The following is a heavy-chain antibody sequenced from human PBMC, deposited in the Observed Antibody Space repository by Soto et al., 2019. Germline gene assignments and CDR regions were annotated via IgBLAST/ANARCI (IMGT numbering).Heavy chain of an antibody. CDR1: GFTLSNTG. CDR2: ISPDGSNT. J-gene: IGHJ5*02. V-gene: IGHV3-30*18. Sequence: QVQLVESGGGVVQPGRSLRLSCVASGFTLSNTGMHWVRQAPGKGLEWVAMISPDGSNTYYGDSVKGLFTISRDNSWNTLYLQMDSLRPEDTSVYDCAKDWGSSGWFNWFDPWDQGTLVTVSS. CDR3: AKDWGSSGWFNWFDP. D-gene: IGHD6-19*01.